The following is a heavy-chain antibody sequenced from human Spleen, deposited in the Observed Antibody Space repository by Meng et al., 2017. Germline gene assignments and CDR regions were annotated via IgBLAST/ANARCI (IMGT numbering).Heavy chain of an antibody. CDR1: GFTFSSYG. CDR3: ARGLSYYDSSGLNWYFDL. Sequence: GGSLRLSCAASGFTFSSYGMHWVRQAPGKGLEWVAVIWYDGSDKYYTDSVKGRFTISRDNAKNSLYLQMNSLRAEDTALYYCARGLSYYDSSGLNWYFDLWGQGTLVTVSS. V-gene: IGHV3-33*01. J-gene: IGHJ2*01. D-gene: IGHD3-22*01. CDR2: IWYDGSDK.